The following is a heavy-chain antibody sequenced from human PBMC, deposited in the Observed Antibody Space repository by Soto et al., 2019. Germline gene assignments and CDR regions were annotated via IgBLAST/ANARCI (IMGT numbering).Heavy chain of an antibody. J-gene: IGHJ6*04. CDR1: GFTFSSYS. CDR3: ARVYVYGDYPGPYYYYGMDV. V-gene: IGHV3-21*01. D-gene: IGHD4-17*01. Sequence: GGSLRLSCAASGFTFSSYSMNWVRQAPGKGLEWVSSISSSSSYIYYADSVKGRFTISRDNAKNSLYLQMNSLRAEDTAVYYCARVYVYGDYPGPYYYYGMDVWGKGTTVTVPS. CDR2: ISSSSSYI.